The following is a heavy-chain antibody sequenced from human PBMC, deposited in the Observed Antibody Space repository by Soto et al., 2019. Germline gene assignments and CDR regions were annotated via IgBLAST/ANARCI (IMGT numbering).Heavy chain of an antibody. V-gene: IGHV1-46*01. CDR1: GYTFTSYY. Sequence: ASVKVSCKASGYTFTSYYMHWVRQAPGQGLEWMGITNPSGGSTSYAQKFQGRVTMTRDTSTSTVYMELSSLRSEDTAVYYCARVPFLEWLLSGTGYFDYWGQGTLVTVSS. D-gene: IGHD3-3*02. J-gene: IGHJ4*02. CDR3: ARVPFLEWLLSGTGYFDY. CDR2: TNPSGGST.